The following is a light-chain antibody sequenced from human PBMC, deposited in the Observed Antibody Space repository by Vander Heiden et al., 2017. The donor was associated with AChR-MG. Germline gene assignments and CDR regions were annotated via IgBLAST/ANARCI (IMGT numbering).Light chain of an antibody. CDR3: QQYNDWPRT. CDR1: QSLSTN. Sequence: EIVMTQSPATLSVFPGERATLSCRASQSLSTNLAWYQQKPGQAPRLLIYGASTRATGIPARFSGSGSGTEFTLTISSLLSEDFAIYYCQQYNDWPRTFGQGTKVEIK. J-gene: IGKJ1*01. V-gene: IGKV3-15*01. CDR2: GAS.